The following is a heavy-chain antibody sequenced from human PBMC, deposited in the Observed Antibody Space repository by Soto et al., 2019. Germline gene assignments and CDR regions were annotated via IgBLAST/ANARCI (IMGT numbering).Heavy chain of an antibody. J-gene: IGHJ4*02. CDR3: AKDGPMIVVVITPSFDY. Sequence: GGSLRLSCAASGFTFSSFAVSWVRQAPGKGLEWVSAISGSGGNTYYADSVKGRFTISRDNSKNTLYLQMNSLRAEDTAVYYCAKDGPMIVVVITPSFDYWGQGTLVTVSS. CDR1: GFTFSSFA. CDR2: ISGSGGNT. V-gene: IGHV3-23*01. D-gene: IGHD3-22*01.